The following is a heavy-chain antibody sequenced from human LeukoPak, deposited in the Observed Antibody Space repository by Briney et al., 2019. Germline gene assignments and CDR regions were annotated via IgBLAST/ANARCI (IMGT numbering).Heavy chain of an antibody. CDR2: INHSGST. D-gene: IGHD6-19*01. V-gene: IGHV4-34*01. CDR1: GGSFSGYY. Sequence: SETLSLTCAVYGGSFSGYYWSWIRQPPGKGLEWIGEINHSGSTNYNPSLKSRVTISVDTSKKQFSLKLSSVTAADTAVYYCARGYHRRIAEAGYFDYWGQGTLVTVSS. CDR3: ARGYHRRIAEAGYFDY. J-gene: IGHJ4*02.